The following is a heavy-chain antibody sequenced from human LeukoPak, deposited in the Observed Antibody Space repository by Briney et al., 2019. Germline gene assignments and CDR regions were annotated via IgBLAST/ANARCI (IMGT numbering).Heavy chain of an antibody. J-gene: IGHJ3*01. V-gene: IGHV4-59*08. CDR2: IYYSGST. CDR1: GGSISGYF. CDR3: AIHGVYNWNDYAFDV. D-gene: IGHD1-1*01. Sequence: SETLSLTCTVSGGSISGYFWSWIRQPPGKGLEWIGYIYYSGSTSYNPSLKSRVTISVDTSKNQFSLKLTSVTAADTAVYYCAIHGVYNWNDYAFDVWGQGTMVTVSS.